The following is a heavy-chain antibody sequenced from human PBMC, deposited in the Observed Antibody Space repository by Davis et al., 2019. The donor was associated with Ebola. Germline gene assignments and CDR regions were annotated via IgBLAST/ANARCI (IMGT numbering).Heavy chain of an antibody. CDR2: TWSDGTNE. Sequence: SLKISCAASGFTFKNYGMHWVRQAPGKGLEWVVFTWSDGTNENYADSVKGRFTISRDNSKNTLYLQVNSLRAEDTAVYYCARGGGVAWGQGTLVTVSS. D-gene: IGHD2-8*02. CDR3: ARGGGVA. J-gene: IGHJ4*02. CDR1: GFTFKNYG. V-gene: IGHV3-33*01.